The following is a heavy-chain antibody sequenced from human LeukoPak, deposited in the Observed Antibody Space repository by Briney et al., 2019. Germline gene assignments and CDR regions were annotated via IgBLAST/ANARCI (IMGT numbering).Heavy chain of an antibody. V-gene: IGHV3-23*01. Sequence: PGGSLRLSCAASGFTFSTYAMNWVRQAPGKGLEWVSTISDSGYTTYYADSVKGRFTISRDNSKNTLYLQINGLRAEDTAVYYCAKRSSAMCFDYWGQGTLVTVSS. CDR1: GFTFSTYA. CDR2: ISDSGYTT. D-gene: IGHD6-6*01. CDR3: AKRSSAMCFDY. J-gene: IGHJ4*02.